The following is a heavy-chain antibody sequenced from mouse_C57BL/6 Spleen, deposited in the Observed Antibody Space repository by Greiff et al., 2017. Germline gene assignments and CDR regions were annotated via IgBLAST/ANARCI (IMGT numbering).Heavy chain of an antibody. CDR3: ARAPDYYGSSYEGGYFDY. Sequence: VQLKESGPELVKPGASVKIPCKASGYTFTDYNMDWVKQSHGKSLEWIGDINPNNGGTIYNQKFKGQATLTVDKSSSTAYMELRSLTSEDTAVYYCARAPDYYGSSYEGGYFDYWGQGTTLTVSS. J-gene: IGHJ2*01. D-gene: IGHD1-1*01. V-gene: IGHV1-18*01. CDR2: INPNNGGT. CDR1: GYTFTDYN.